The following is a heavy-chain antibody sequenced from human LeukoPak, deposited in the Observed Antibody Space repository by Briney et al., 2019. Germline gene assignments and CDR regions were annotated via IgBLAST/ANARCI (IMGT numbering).Heavy chain of an antibody. CDR2: IYTSGST. CDR3: ARHGVVNYYFDS. J-gene: IGHJ4*02. Sequence: SETLSLTCNVSGGSISSYYWSWIRQPPGKGLEWNGYIYTSGSTSYNPSLKSRVTISVDTSKNQFALKLISVTAADTAVYYCARHGVVNYYFDSWGQGTLVTVSS. D-gene: IGHD3-3*01. V-gene: IGHV4-4*09. CDR1: GGSISSYY.